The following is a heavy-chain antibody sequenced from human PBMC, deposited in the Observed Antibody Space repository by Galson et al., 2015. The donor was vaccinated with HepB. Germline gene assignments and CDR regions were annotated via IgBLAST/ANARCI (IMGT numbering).Heavy chain of an antibody. D-gene: IGHD3-10*01. Sequence: LSLTCTVSGGSISSSSYYWGWIRQPPGKGLEWIGSIYYSGSTYYDPSLKSRVTISVDTSKNQFSLKLSSVTAADTAVYYCASVFRSYGSGSLRNWFDPWGQGTLVTVSS. CDR1: GGSISSSSYY. V-gene: IGHV4-39*07. CDR3: ASVFRSYGSGSLRNWFDP. CDR2: IYYSGST. J-gene: IGHJ5*02.